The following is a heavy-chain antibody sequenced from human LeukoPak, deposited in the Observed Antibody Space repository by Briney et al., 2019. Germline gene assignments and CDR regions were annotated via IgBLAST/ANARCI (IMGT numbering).Heavy chain of an antibody. CDR1: GFTVSSNY. D-gene: IGHD2-2*01. CDR3: ARGTDYADIVVVPAAITFDY. Sequence: PGGSLRLSCAASGFTVSSNYMSWVRRAPGQGLEWVSSISSSSSYIYYADSVKGRFTISRDNAKNSLYLQMNSLRAEATAVYYCARGTDYADIVVVPAAITFDYWGQGTLVTVSS. CDR2: ISSSSSYI. J-gene: IGHJ4*02. V-gene: IGHV3-21*01.